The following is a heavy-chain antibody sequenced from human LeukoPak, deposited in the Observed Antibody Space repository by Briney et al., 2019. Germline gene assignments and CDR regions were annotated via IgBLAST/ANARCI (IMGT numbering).Heavy chain of an antibody. J-gene: IGHJ6*02. CDR1: GFTFSSYW. Sequence: GGSLRLSCAASGFTFSSYWMSWVRQAPGKGLEWVANIKQDGSEEYYVDSVKGRFTISRDNAKNSLYLQMNSLRAEDTAVYYCASSSMAYYYYGMDVWGQGTTVTVSS. V-gene: IGHV3-7*01. D-gene: IGHD6-13*01. CDR3: ASSSMAYYYYGMDV. CDR2: IKQDGSEE.